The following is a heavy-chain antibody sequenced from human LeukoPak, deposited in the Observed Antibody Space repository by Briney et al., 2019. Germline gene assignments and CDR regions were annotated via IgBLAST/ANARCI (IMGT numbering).Heavy chain of an antibody. CDR1: GYTFTGYY. CDR2: INPNSGGA. CDR3: ARVGIAAPRGYYYYYMDV. J-gene: IGHJ6*03. D-gene: IGHD6-13*01. Sequence: GASVKVSCKASGYTFTGYYMHWVRQAPGQGLEWIGRINPNSGGANYAQKFQGRVTMTRDTSISTAYMELSRLRSDDTAVYYCARVGIAAPRGYYYYYMDVWGKGTTVTVSS. V-gene: IGHV1-2*06.